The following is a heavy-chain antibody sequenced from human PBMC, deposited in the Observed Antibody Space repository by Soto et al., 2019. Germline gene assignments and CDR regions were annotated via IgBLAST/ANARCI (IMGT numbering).Heavy chain of an antibody. CDR1: GGSIISGGYY. CDR2: IYYSGST. V-gene: IGHV4-31*03. CDR3: ARAALHSSHLRWLDP. J-gene: IGHJ5*02. D-gene: IGHD6-13*01. Sequence: LSLTCTVSGGSIISGGYYWSWIRQHPGKGLEWIGYIYYSGSTYYNPSLKSRVTISVDTSKNQFSLKLSSVTAADTAVYYCARAALHSSHLRWLDPWGQGLLVTVS.